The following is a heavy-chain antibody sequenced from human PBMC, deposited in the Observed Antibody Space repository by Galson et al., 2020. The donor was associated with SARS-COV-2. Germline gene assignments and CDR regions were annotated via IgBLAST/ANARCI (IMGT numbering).Heavy chain of an antibody. Sequence: ASVNVSCKASGYTFTSYVISWVRPAPGQGLEWMGWISAYNGNTNYAQKLQGRVTMTTDTSTSTAYMELRSLRSDDTAVYYCARDPPRIAAAGRLTDYWGQGTLVTVSS. CDR3: ARDPPRIAAAGRLTDY. D-gene: IGHD6-13*01. J-gene: IGHJ4*02. V-gene: IGHV1-18*04. CDR2: ISAYNGNT. CDR1: GYTFTSYV.